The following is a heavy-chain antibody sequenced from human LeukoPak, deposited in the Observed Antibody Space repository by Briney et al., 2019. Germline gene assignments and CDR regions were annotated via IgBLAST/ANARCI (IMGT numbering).Heavy chain of an antibody. D-gene: IGHD3-22*01. Sequence: GGSLTLSCAACGFTFSRYGVNWLRETPGRGLEWGGTISGSGYTTYYADSVEGRPTISRDNSKNTLYLEMNNLRAEHTAVYYCEKARSGYDYQIEYWGQGTLVTVSS. J-gene: IGHJ4*02. CDR3: EKARSGYDYQIEY. CDR1: GFTFSRYG. CDR2: ISGSGYTT. V-gene: IGHV3-23*01.